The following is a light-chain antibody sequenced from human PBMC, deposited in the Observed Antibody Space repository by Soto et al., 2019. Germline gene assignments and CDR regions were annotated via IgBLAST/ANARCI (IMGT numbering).Light chain of an antibody. Sequence: QSALTQPPSASGSPGQSVTISCTGTRSDVGDYKYVSWYQQYPGKAPKLMIYEVSKRPSGVPDRFSGFKPGNTSSLTVSGLQDEYEADYYCTSYVGSNIWVFGGGTKRTVL. J-gene: IGLJ3*02. CDR3: TSYVGSNIWV. CDR2: EVS. V-gene: IGLV2-8*01. CDR1: RSDVGDYKY.